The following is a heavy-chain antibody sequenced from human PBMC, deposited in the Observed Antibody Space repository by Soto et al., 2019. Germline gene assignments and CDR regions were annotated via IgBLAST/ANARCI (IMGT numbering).Heavy chain of an antibody. CDR1: GGSISSYY. CDR3: ARDLQESAMATWGSYYYYYYMDV. J-gene: IGHJ6*03. D-gene: IGHD5-18*01. Sequence: SETLSLTCTVSGGSISSYYWSWIRQPPGKGLEWIGYIYYSGSTNYNPSLKSRVTISVDTSKNQFSLKLSSVTAADTAVYYCARDLQESAMATWGSYYYYYYMDVWGKGTTVTVSS. CDR2: IYYSGST. V-gene: IGHV4-59*01.